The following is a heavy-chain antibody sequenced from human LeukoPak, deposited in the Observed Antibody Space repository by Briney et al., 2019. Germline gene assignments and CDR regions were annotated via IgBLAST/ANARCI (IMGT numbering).Heavy chain of an antibody. CDR3: ALRAFDI. Sequence: SETLSLTCTVSGGSISSSSYYWGWIRQPPGKGLEWIGSIYYSGSTYYNPSLKSRVTISVDTSKNQFSLKLSSVTAADTAVYYCALRAFDIWGQGTMVTVSS. CDR2: IYYSGST. V-gene: IGHV4-39*07. J-gene: IGHJ3*02. CDR1: GGSISSSSYY.